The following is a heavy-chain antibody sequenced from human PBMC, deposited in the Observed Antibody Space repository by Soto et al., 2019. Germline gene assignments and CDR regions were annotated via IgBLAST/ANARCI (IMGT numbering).Heavy chain of an antibody. J-gene: IGHJ4*02. D-gene: IGHD5-18*01. CDR1: GFTFSDSA. CDR3: TRRRDWTAVDPLDY. Sequence: EVQLVESGGGLVQPGGSLKLSCAASGFTFSDSAMHWVRQASGKGLEWVGRVRSKVNSYATAYAASVKGRFTISRDDSKNTAYLQMTSLKTEDTAVYYCTRRRDWTAVDPLDYWGQGTLVTVSS. V-gene: IGHV3-73*02. CDR2: VRSKVNSYAT.